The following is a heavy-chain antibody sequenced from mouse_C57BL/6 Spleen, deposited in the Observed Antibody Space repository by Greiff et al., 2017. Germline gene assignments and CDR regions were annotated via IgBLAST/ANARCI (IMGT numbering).Heavy chain of an antibody. D-gene: IGHD1-1*01. CDR1: GYAFTSYW. V-gene: IGHV1-72*01. CDR2: IDPNSGGT. CDR3: AKGGYCGSSDEAWFAD. Sequence: VQLQQPGAELVKPGASVKLSCKASGYAFTSYWMHWVKQRPGRGLEWIGRIDPNSGGTKYNEKFKSKATLTVDKPSSRAYMQLSSLTSEDSADYYGAKGGYCGSSDEAWFADWGQGTLVTVSA. J-gene: IGHJ3*01.